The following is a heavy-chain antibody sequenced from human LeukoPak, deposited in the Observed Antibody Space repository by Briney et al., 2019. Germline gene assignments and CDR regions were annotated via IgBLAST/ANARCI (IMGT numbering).Heavy chain of an antibody. CDR2: IRSKAYGGTT. V-gene: IGHV3-49*03. J-gene: IGHJ6*02. Sequence: GGSLRLSCTASGFTFGDYAMSWFRQAPGKGLEWVGFIRSKAYGGTTEYAASVKGRFTISRDDSKSIAYLQMNSLKTEDTAVYYCTRDDIGVRGVIDTPYYYYGMDVWGQGTTVTVSS. D-gene: IGHD3-10*01. CDR1: GFTFGDYA. CDR3: TRDDIGVRGVIDTPYYYYGMDV.